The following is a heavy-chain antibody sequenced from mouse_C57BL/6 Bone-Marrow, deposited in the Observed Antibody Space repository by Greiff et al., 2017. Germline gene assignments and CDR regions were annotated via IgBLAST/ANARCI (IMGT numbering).Heavy chain of an antibody. D-gene: IGHD1-1*01. CDR3: ARHYYGSSYEWYFDV. Sequence: EVQLVESGGGLVQPGGSLKLSCAASGFTFSDYYMYWVRQTPEKRLEWVAYISNGGGSTHYPDTVKGRFTISRDNAKKTLYLQMSRLKSEDTAMYSCARHYYGSSYEWYFDVWGTGTTVTVSS. J-gene: IGHJ1*03. CDR1: GFTFSDYY. CDR2: ISNGGGST. V-gene: IGHV5-12*01.